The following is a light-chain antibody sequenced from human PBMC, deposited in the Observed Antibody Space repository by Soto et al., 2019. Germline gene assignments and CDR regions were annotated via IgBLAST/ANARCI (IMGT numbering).Light chain of an antibody. V-gene: IGLV1-44*01. CDR1: GSSIGTNT. CDR3: AAWDGSLNNVL. J-gene: IGLJ2*01. CDR2: GNN. Sequence: VLAQPPSASGTPGQRVTISCSGSGSSIGTNTVNWYRQLPGTAPKLLIYGNNQRPSGVPDRFSGSKSGTSASLAISGLQSEDEAEYYCAAWDGSLNNVLFGGGTK.